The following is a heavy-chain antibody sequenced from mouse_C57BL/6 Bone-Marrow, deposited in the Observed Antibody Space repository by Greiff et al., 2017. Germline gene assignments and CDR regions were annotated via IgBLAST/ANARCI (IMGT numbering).Heavy chain of an antibody. V-gene: IGHV1-81*01. CDR3: ARYYCGSTPFAY. Sequence: VQLQQSGAELARPGASVKLSCKASGYTFTSYGISWVKQRPGQGLEWIGEIYPRSGNTYYNEKFKGKATLTADKSSSTAYMELRSLTSEDSSVYVCARYYCGSTPFAYWGQGTLVTVSA. CDR1: GYTFTSYG. CDR2: IYPRSGNT. J-gene: IGHJ3*01. D-gene: IGHD1-1*01.